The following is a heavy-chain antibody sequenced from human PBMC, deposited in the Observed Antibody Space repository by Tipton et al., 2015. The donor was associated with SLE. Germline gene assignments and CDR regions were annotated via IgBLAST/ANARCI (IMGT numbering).Heavy chain of an antibody. CDR2: ISGSGGST. Sequence: SLRLSCAASGFTFSSYGMSWVRQAPGKGLEWVSAISGSGGSTYYADSVKGRFTISRDNSKNTLYLQMNSLRAEDTAVYYCAKTRGEVGATYYFDYWGQGTLVTVSS. V-gene: IGHV3-23*01. CDR1: GFTFSSYG. J-gene: IGHJ4*02. CDR3: AKTRGEVGATYYFDY. D-gene: IGHD1-26*01.